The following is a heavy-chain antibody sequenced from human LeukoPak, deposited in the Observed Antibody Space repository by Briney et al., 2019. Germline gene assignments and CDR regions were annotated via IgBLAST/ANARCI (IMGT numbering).Heavy chain of an antibody. D-gene: IGHD3-22*01. V-gene: IGHV3-53*01. J-gene: IGHJ3*02. CDR1: GFAVSSNY. CDR3: ARGGYYYDSSGYYHDAFDI. Sequence: PGGSLRLSCAASGFAVSSNYMNWVHQAPGKGLKWVSIIYSGGGTYYANSVRGRFTISRDNSKNTLYLQMNSLRDEDTAVYYCARGGYYYDSSGYYHDAFDIWGQGTMVTVSS. CDR2: IYSGGGT.